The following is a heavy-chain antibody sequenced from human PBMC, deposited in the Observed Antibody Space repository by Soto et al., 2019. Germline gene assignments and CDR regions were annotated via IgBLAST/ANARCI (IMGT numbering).Heavy chain of an antibody. D-gene: IGHD1-26*01. J-gene: IGHJ6*02. CDR1: GGTFSSYA. CDR3: ATARSYEYYYGMDV. V-gene: IGHV1-69*13. CDR2: IIPIFGTA. Sequence: SVKVSCKASGGTFSSYAISWVRQPPGQGLEWMGGIIPIFGTANYAQKFQGRVTITADESTSTAYMELSSLRSEDTAVYSCATARSYEYYYGMDVWGQGTTVTVSS.